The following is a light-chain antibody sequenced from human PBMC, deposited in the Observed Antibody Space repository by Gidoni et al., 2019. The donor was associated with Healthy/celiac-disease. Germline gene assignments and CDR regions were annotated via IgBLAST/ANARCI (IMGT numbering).Light chain of an antibody. CDR2: YDS. CDR3: QVWDSSSDVV. J-gene: IGLJ2*01. Sequence: SYVLTQPPSVSVAPGKPARITCGGNNIGSKSVHWYQQKPGQAPVLVIYYDSDRPSGIPERFSGSNSGNTATLTLSRVEAGDEADYYCQVWDSSSDVVFGGGTKLTVL. V-gene: IGLV3-21*04. CDR1: NIGSKS.